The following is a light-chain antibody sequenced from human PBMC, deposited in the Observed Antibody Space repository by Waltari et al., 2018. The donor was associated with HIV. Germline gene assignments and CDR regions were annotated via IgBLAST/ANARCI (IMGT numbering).Light chain of an antibody. J-gene: IGLJ3*02. CDR1: SSHIGAGFD. V-gene: IGLV1-40*01. CDR2: GST. CDR3: QSYDSSLSGWV. Sequence: QSVLTQPPSVSGAPGQGVTISCTGGSSHIGAGFDVHWYQQFPGTAPKLLIYGSTNQQSGVPDRFSGSKSGTSASLAIVGLQAEDEADYYCQSYDSSLSGWVFGGGTKLTVL.